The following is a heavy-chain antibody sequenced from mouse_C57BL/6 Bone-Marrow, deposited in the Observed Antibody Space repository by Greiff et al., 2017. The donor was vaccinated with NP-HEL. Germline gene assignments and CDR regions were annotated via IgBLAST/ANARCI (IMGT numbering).Heavy chain of an antibody. CDR3: ARYYSFGSGYAMDY. CDR1: GFTFTSYG. CDR2: IYPRSGNT. J-gene: IGHJ4*01. Sequence: VQLQESGAELVRPGASVKLSCKASGFTFTSYGISWVKQRTGQGLEWIGEIYPRSGNTNYNEKFKGKATLTADKSSSNEYMELRSLTSEDSAVYYSARYYSFGSGYAMDYWGQGTSVTVSS. V-gene: IGHV1-81*01. D-gene: IGHD1-1*01.